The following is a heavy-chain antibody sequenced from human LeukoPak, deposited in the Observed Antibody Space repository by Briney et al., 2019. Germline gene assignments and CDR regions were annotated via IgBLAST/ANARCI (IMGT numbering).Heavy chain of an antibody. CDR2: MNPNSGNT. Sequence: GASVKVSCKASGGTFSSYAISWVRQAPGQGLEWMGWMNPNSGNTGYAQKFQGRVTMTRNTSISTAYMELSSLRSEDTAVYYCARGSYYDFWSGYHYYYGMDVWGQGTTVTVSS. CDR3: ARGSYYDFWSGYHYYYGMDV. V-gene: IGHV1-8*02. J-gene: IGHJ6*02. CDR1: GGTFSSYA. D-gene: IGHD3-3*01.